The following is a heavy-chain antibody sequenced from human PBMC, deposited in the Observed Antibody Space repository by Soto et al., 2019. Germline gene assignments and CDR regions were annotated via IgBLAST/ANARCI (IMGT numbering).Heavy chain of an antibody. CDR2: MNPYSGNT. CDR3: ARRKERSGPHYFDY. CDR1: GYTFTTYD. V-gene: IGHV1-8*01. J-gene: IGHJ4*02. D-gene: IGHD6-25*01. Sequence: GASVKVSCKASGYTFTTYDISGVRQATGQGLEWMGWMNPYSGNTGYAQKFQGRVTGTRNTSISTVYMELSGLRPDDTAVYYCARRKERSGPHYFDYWGQGSQVTVSS.